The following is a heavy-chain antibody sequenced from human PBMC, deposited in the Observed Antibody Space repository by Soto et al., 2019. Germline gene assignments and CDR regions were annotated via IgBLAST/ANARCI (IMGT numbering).Heavy chain of an antibody. CDR1: GASITSDDVY. CDR3: ARQMRGRMPCFVWLAPVTS. D-gene: IGHD4-17*01. Sequence: QLRLLESGPGLVKPSGTLSLTCTVSGASITSDDVYWGLIRRPPGQGLEWIGTISHSGDTFYNPPLKSRLTMSLGSSKYQFSLRLVSVTAADEAVYFCARQMRGRMPCFVWLAPVTSSGQGSLVSVSS. J-gene: IGHJ5*02. CDR2: ISHSGDT. V-gene: IGHV4-39*01.